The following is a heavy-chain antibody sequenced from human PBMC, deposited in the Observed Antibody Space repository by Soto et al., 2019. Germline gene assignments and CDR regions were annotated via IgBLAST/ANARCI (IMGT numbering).Heavy chain of an antibody. V-gene: IGHV5-51*01. J-gene: IGHJ4*02. CDR2: IYPGDSDT. CDR3: ASSRDGYDFDY. D-gene: IGHD5-12*01. CDR1: GYSFTNYW. Sequence: GESLKISCKGSGYSFTNYWIGWVRQMPGKGLEWMGIIYPGDSDTRYSPSFQGQVTISADKSISTAYLQWWSSLKASDTAMYYCASSRDGYDFDYWGQGTLVTVPQ.